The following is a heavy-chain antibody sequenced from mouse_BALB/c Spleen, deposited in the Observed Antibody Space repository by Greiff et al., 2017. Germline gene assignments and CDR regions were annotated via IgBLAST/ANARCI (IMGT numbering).Heavy chain of an antibody. CDR1: GYTFTDYN. V-gene: IGHV1-18*01. CDR2: INPNNGGT. D-gene: IGHD4-1*01. Sequence: VQLKQSGPELVKPGASVKIPCKASGYTFTDYNMDWVKQSHGKSLEWIGDINPNNGGTIYNQKFKGKATLTVDKSSSTAYMELRSLTSEDTAVYFCARRPGLTGSYYAMDYWGQGTSVTVSS. CDR3: ARRPGLTGSYYAMDY. J-gene: IGHJ4*01.